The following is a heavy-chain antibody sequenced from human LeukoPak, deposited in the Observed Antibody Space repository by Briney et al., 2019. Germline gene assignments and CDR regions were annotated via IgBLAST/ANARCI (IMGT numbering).Heavy chain of an antibody. CDR1: GFTFNSYW. Sequence: GGSLRLSCAASGFTFNSYWMSWVRQAPGKGLEWVAFIRYDGSNKYYADSVKGRFTISRDNSKNTLYLQMNSLRAEDTAVYYCARDIAAAATYYFDYWGQGTLVTVSS. J-gene: IGHJ4*02. CDR3: ARDIAAAATYYFDY. D-gene: IGHD6-13*01. V-gene: IGHV3-30*02. CDR2: IRYDGSNK.